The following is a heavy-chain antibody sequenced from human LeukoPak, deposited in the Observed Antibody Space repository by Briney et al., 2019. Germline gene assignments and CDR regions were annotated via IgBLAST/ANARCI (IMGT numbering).Heavy chain of an antibody. J-gene: IGHJ4*02. V-gene: IGHV4-4*07. Sequence: KPSETLSLTCTVSGGSISSYYWSWIRQPAGKGLEWIGRIYTSGSTNYNPSLKSRVTISVDTSKNQFSLKLSSVTAADTAVYYCAGQGIAAAGEPDFDYWGQGTLVTVSS. CDR1: GGSISSYY. CDR2: IYTSGST. D-gene: IGHD6-13*01. CDR3: AGQGIAAAGEPDFDY.